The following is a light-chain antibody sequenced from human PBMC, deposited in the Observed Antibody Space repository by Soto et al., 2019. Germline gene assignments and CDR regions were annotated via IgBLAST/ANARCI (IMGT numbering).Light chain of an antibody. V-gene: IGKV1-13*02. CDR1: QDISNT. Sequence: AIQLTQSPSSLSASVGDRVTITCRASQDISNTLAGYQRKPGKAPKVLIYGVFTLESGVPSRFSGSRSGTDFTLTISSLQPEDFASYYCQQHDSYPRTFGQGTKLELK. J-gene: IGKJ2*01. CDR2: GVF. CDR3: QQHDSYPRT.